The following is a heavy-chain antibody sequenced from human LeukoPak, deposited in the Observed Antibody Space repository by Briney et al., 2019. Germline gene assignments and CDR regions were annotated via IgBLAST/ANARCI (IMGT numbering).Heavy chain of an antibody. Sequence: ASVKVSCKASGYTFTDYYIHWVRQAPGQGLEYMGWINPSSGGTNYAQNFQGRVTMTRDTSISTVYMELSRLRSDDTAVYYSGRPDFGSGNYYPPPHWGQGTLVTVSS. CDR2: INPSSGGT. CDR1: GYTFTDYY. D-gene: IGHD3-10*01. V-gene: IGHV1-2*02. CDR3: GRPDFGSGNYYPPPH. J-gene: IGHJ4*02.